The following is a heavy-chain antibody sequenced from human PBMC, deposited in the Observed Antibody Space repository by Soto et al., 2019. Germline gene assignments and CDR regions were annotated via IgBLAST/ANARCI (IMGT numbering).Heavy chain of an antibody. D-gene: IGHD1-1*01. J-gene: IGHJ4*02. CDR2: ITSSSRFI. CDR3: AGTDDPFDY. CDR1: GFTFSDYH. Sequence: EVQLVESGGGLVKPGESLRLSCAASGFTFSDYHWNWVRQAPGKGLEWVAAITSSSRFIYYADSVRGRFTISRDNAKNSLYLQMNSLRAADTAVYYCAGTDDPFDYWGQGTLVTVSS. V-gene: IGHV3-21*01.